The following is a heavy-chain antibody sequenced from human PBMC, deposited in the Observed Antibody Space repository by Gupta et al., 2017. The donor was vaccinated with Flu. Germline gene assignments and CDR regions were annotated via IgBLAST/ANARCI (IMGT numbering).Heavy chain of an antibody. V-gene: IGHV4/OR15-8*02. CDR3: ARDRGLSYGFGFDS. J-gene: IGHJ4*02. CDR2: VYHVGTT. D-gene: IGHD3-16*02. CDR1: GDTIQSTGW. Sequence: QVQLRESGPGLVKTRGTLSPTCFVSGDTIQSTGWWSWVRQPPGKGLEWIGDVYHVGTTNYNSSLKSRVTMSIDKSKNEFNLRLTSVTAADTAVYYCARDRGLSYGFGFDSWGRGTLIVVSS.